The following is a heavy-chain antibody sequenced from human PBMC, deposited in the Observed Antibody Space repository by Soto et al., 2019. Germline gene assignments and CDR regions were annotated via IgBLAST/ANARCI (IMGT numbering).Heavy chain of an antibody. J-gene: IGHJ4*02. CDR3: ARDYGGNYFFDY. CDR2: IYYSGST. CDR1: GGSISSGGYY. Sequence: TLSLTCTVSGGSISSGGYYWSWIRQHPGKGLEWIGYIYYSGSTYYNPSLKSRVTISVDTSKNQFSLKLSSVTAADTAVYYCARDYGGNYFFDYWGQGTLVTVSS. D-gene: IGHD4-17*01. V-gene: IGHV4-31*03.